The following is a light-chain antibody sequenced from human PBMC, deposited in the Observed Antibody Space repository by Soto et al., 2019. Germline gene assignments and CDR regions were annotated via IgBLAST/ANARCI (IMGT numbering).Light chain of an antibody. V-gene: IGLV1-44*01. J-gene: IGLJ3*02. CDR2: SNN. CDR3: AAWDDSLNARV. CDR1: SSNIGSDY. Sequence: QSVLTQPPSASGTPGQRVTISCSGSSSNIGSDYVYWFQQLPGTAPKLLIYSNNQRPSGVPDRFSGSKSGTSASLAISGLQSEDEADYYCAAWDDSLNARVFGGGTKLTVL.